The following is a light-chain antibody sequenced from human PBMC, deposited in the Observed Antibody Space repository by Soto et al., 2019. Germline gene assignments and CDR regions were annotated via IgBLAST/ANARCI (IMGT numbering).Light chain of an antibody. J-gene: IGLJ2*01. CDR3: QVWDSSSDHPVV. CDR1: NIGSKS. V-gene: IGLV3-21*04. CDR2: YDS. Sequence: SYELTQPPSVSVAPGKTARITCGGNNIGSKSVHWYQQKPGQAPVLVIYYDSDRPSGIPERFSVSNSGNTATLTISRVEAGDEADYYCQVWDSSSDHPVVFGGGTKLTVL.